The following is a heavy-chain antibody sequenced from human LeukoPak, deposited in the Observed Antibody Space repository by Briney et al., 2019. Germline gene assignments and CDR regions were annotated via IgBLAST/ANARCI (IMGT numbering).Heavy chain of an antibody. D-gene: IGHD3-10*01. Sequence: GGSLTLSCAASGFTFSSYVMNWVRQAPGKGLEWVSAISGSGGSTYYADSVKGRFTISRDNSKNTLYLQMNSLRAEDTAVYYCAEMVRGVMINYWGQGTLVTVSS. CDR1: GFTFSSYV. J-gene: IGHJ4*02. CDR3: AEMVRGVMINY. CDR2: ISGSGGST. V-gene: IGHV3-23*01.